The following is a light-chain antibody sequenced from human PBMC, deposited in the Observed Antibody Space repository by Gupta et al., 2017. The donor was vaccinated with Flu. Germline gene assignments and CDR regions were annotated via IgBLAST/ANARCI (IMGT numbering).Light chain of an antibody. J-gene: IGLJ3*02. CDR3: SSYTSSNTLV. Sequence: QSALTQPASVSGSPGQSITISCPGTSSDVGDYNYVSWYQQHPGKAPKLMIYEVSNRPSGVSTRFSGSKSGNTASLTISGLQAEDEADYYCSSYTSSNTLVFGGGTKLTVL. V-gene: IGLV2-14*01. CDR2: EVS. CDR1: SSDVGDYNY.